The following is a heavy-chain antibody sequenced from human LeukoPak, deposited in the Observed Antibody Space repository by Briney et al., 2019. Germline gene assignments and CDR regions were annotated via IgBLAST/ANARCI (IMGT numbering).Heavy chain of an antibody. CDR1: GFTFSSYA. J-gene: IGHJ4*02. V-gene: IGHV3-23*01. Sequence: GGSLRLSCAASGFTFSSYAMSWVRQAPGKGLEWVSAISGSGGSTYYADSVKGRFTISRDNSKNTLYLQMNSLRAEDTAVYYCAKAEYYYDSSGYAYWGQGTLVTASS. D-gene: IGHD3-22*01. CDR3: AKAEYYYDSSGYAY. CDR2: ISGSGGST.